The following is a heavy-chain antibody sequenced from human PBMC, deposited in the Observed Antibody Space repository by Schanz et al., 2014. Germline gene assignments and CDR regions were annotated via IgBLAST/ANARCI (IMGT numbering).Heavy chain of an antibody. CDR3: AKSDAFAI. CDR1: GFTFSNYW. V-gene: IGHV3-74*01. Sequence: EVQLVESGGGLVQPGGSLRLSCAASGFTFSNYWMHWVRQAPGKGLVWVSRINGDGSRTAYADSVKGRFTISRDNAKNTLYLQMNSLRAEDTAVYYCAKSDAFAIWGQGTLVTVSS. CDR2: INGDGSRT. J-gene: IGHJ3*02.